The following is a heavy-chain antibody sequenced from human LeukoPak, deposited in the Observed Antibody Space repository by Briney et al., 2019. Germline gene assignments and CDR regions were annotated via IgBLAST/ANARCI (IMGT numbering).Heavy chain of an antibody. J-gene: IGHJ6*03. CDR2: LHTDGSS. V-gene: IGHV3-53*01. D-gene: IGHD3-10*01. CDR3: ARVRITMVRGSNSFYYMDV. CDR1: GFTVRSNY. Sequence: PVGSLRLSCAPSGFTVRSNYMTWVRQAPGKGLEWVSILHTDGSSFYADSVKGRFTISRDISKNTVSLHMTSLRAEDTAVYYCARVRITMVRGSNSFYYMDVWGKGTTVTVSS.